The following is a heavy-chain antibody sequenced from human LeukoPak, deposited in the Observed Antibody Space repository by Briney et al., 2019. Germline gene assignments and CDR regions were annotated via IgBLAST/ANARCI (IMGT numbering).Heavy chain of an antibody. J-gene: IGHJ4*02. CDR3: ARGGNYNFDY. D-gene: IGHD4-11*01. CDR2: ISHSGST. V-gene: IGHV4-4*02. Sequence: SGTLSLTCAVSGGSISSSNWWSWVRQPPGKGLEWIGEISHSGSTNYNPSLKSRVTMSVDKSKNQFSLKLNSVTAADTAVYFCARGGNYNFDYWGQGTLVTVSS. CDR1: GGSISSSNW.